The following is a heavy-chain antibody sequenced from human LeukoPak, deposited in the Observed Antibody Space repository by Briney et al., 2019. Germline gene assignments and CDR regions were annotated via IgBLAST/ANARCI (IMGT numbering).Heavy chain of an antibody. CDR3: ARGDFSDPFGQLDY. CDR2: IYYSGST. J-gene: IGHJ4*02. D-gene: IGHD2/OR15-2a*01. V-gene: IGHV4-59*01. Sequence: SETLSLTCTVSGGSISSYYWSWIRQPPGKGLEWIGYIYYSGSTNYNPSLKSRVTIPVDTSKNQFSLKLSSVTAADTAVYYCARGDFSDPFGQLDYWGQGTLVTVSS. CDR1: GGSISSYY.